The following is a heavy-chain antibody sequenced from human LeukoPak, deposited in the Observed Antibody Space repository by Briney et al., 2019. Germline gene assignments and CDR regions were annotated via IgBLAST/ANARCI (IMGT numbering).Heavy chain of an antibody. D-gene: IGHD5-18*01. V-gene: IGHV3-30*04. CDR1: GFTFSSYA. CDR2: ISYDGGNK. J-gene: IGHJ6*02. Sequence: GGSLRLSCATPGFTFSSYAMPRVRQAPGKGVERVAVISYDGGNKYYADSVKGRFTISRDNSKNTLYLQMNSLRAEDTAVYYCARASYGLGYYYFYGLDVWGQGTTVTVSS. CDR3: ARASYGLGYYYFYGLDV.